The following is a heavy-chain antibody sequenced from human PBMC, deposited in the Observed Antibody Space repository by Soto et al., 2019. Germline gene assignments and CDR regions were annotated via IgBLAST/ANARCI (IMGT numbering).Heavy chain of an antibody. CDR1: GFTFSDHY. Sequence: PGGSQRLSCAASGFTFSDHYMDWVRQAPGKGLGWVGRIRNKANSYTTDYAASVKGRFTISRDDSKDSLYLQMNSLKTEDTAIYYCTRDSGKGANFDYWGHGTLANVSS. V-gene: IGHV3-72*01. CDR2: IRNKANSYTT. D-gene: IGHD3-16*01. J-gene: IGHJ4*01. CDR3: TRDSGKGANFDY.